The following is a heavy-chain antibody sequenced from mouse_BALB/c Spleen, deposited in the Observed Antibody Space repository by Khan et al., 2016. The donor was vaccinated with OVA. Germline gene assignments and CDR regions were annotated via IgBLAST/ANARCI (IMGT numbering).Heavy chain of an antibody. Sequence: QVQLKESGPGLVAPSQSLSITCTISGFSLTNYGVHWFRHPPGKGLEWLVVLWSDGSTTYNSALKSRLPISKDNSKSQVFLKMNSLQTDDKAMYFCARQPYYHYNVMDYWGQGTSGTVSS. CDR3: ARQPYYHYNVMDY. J-gene: IGHJ4*01. CDR1: GFSLTNYG. CDR2: LWSDGST. D-gene: IGHD2-10*01. V-gene: IGHV2-6-1*01.